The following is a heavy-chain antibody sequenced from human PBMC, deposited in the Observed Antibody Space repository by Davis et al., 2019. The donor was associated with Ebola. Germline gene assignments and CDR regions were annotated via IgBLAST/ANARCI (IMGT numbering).Heavy chain of an antibody. CDR3: AKDRDYYDSSGPRLDY. J-gene: IGHJ4*02. V-gene: IGHV3-53*01. CDR2: IYSGGNT. Sequence: GESLKISCAASGFTVSSNYMSWVRQAPGKGLEWVSVIYSGGNTYYADSVKGRFTMSRDNSKNTLYLQMNSLRAEDTAVYYCAKDRDYYDSSGPRLDYWGQGTLVTVSS. CDR1: GFTVSSNY. D-gene: IGHD3-22*01.